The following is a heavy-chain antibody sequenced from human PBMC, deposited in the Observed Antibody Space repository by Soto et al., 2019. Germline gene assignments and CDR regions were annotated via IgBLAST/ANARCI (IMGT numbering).Heavy chain of an antibody. CDR3: SVGDLARRGTVPTFAY. CDR1: GGTFSSYA. D-gene: IGHD4-17*01. Sequence: QVQLVQSGAEVKKPGSSVKVSCKASGGTFSSYAISWVRQAPGQGLQWMGGIIPIFGTANYAQKFQGRVTITADESTSTAYKELSSLKSEDTAVYYCSVGDLARRGTVPTFAYWGQGTLVAVSS. J-gene: IGHJ4*02. CDR2: IIPIFGTA. V-gene: IGHV1-69*01.